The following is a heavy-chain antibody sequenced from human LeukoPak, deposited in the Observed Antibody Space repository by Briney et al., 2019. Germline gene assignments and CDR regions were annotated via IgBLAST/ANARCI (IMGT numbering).Heavy chain of an antibody. Sequence: PSETLSLTCTVSGGSISSSSYYWGWIRQPPGKGLEWIGSIYYSGSTYYNPSLKSRVTISVDTSKNQFSLKLSSVTAADTAVYYCASSYSSGWPQGPGIDYWGQGTLVTVSS. CDR3: ASSYSSGWPQGPGIDY. CDR1: GGSISSSSYY. D-gene: IGHD6-19*01. CDR2: IYYSGST. J-gene: IGHJ4*02. V-gene: IGHV4-39*01.